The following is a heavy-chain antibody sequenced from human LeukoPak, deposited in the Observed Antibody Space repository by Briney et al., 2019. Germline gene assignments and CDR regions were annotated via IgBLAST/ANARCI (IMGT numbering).Heavy chain of an antibody. J-gene: IGHJ5*02. CDR2: IYHSGST. Sequence: SSETLSLTCTVSGYSISSGYFWGWIRQPPGKGLEWIGTIYHSGSTYYNPSLKSRVTISLDTSKNQFSLKLSSVTAADTAVYYCAREGRPADWFDPWGQGTLVTVSS. V-gene: IGHV4-38-2*02. CDR3: AREGRPADWFDP. CDR1: GYSISSGYF.